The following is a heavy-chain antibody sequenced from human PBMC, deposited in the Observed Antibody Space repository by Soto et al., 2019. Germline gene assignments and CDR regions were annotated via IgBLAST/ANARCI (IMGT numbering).Heavy chain of an antibody. CDR1: GFTFSSYG. CDR2: IWYDGSNK. CDR3: ARSQGYSSGCVDY. J-gene: IGHJ4*02. Sequence: QVQLVESGGGVVQPGRSLRLSCAASGFTFSSYGMHWVRQAPGKGLEWVAVIWYDGSNKYYADSVKGRFTISRDNSKNTLYLQMNSLRAEDTAVYYCARSQGYSSGCVDYWGQGTLVTVSS. D-gene: IGHD6-19*01. V-gene: IGHV3-33*01.